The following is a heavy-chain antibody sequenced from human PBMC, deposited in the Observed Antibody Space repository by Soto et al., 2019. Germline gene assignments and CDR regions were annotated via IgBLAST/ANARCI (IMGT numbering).Heavy chain of an antibody. D-gene: IGHD6-13*01. CDR2: IKQDGSEI. J-gene: IGHJ4*02. Sequence: EVQLVESGGGLVQPGGSLRLSCAASGFTFSSYWMTWVRQAPGKGLEWVANIKQDGSEIYYVDSVKGRFTISRDNAKNSVYLQMNSLRVEDTAVYYCSRAIAAAGSYWGQGTLVTVSS. CDR3: SRAIAAAGSY. V-gene: IGHV3-7*04. CDR1: GFTFSSYW.